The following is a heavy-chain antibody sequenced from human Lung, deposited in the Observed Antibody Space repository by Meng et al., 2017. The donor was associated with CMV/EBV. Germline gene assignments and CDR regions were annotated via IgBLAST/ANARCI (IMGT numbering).Heavy chain of an antibody. Sequence: VQMQQSGTRPGKPSQTLSLTCAISGDIVSSNSAAWHWIRQSPSRGLEWLGRTYYRSKWYHEYAVSVKSRITISPDTPKNQFSLQLNSMTPEDTAVYYCARGINGGCGDWGQGTLVTVSS. D-gene: IGHD4-23*01. CDR2: TYYRSKWYH. J-gene: IGHJ4*02. CDR1: GDIVSSNSAA. V-gene: IGHV6-1*01. CDR3: ARGINGGCGD.